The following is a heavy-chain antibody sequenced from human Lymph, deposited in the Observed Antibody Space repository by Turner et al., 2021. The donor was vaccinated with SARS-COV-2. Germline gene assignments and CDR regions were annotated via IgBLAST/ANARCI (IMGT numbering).Heavy chain of an antibody. V-gene: IGHV3-33*01. CDR1: GFTFSSYG. CDR2: MWYDGSNK. Sequence: QVQLVESGGGVVQPGRSLRLSCAAPGFTFSSYGMHWVRQAPGKGLEWVAVMWYDGSNKYYADSVKGRFTISRDNSKNTLYLQMNSLRAEDTAVYYCARDLRFGELPAADHWGQGTLVTVSS. J-gene: IGHJ4*02. CDR3: ARDLRFGELPAADH. D-gene: IGHD3-10*01.